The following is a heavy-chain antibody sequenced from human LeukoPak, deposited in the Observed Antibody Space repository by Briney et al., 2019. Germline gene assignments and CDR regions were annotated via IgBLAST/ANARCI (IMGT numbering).Heavy chain of an antibody. V-gene: IGHV4-4*07. J-gene: IGHJ4*02. CDR2: IYTSGGT. Sequence: SETLSLTCTVSGGPISTSYWSWIRQPAGKGLEWIGRIYTSGGTNYGPSLKSRVTMSLDTSKNQFSLRLRSVTAADTALYYCAHGRLDYDTNLLGFDYWGQGTLVTVSS. D-gene: IGHD2-8*01. CDR1: GGPISTSY. CDR3: AHGRLDYDTNLLGFDY.